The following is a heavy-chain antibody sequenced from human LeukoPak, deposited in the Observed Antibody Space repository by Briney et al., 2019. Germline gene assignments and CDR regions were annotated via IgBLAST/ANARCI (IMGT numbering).Heavy chain of an antibody. D-gene: IGHD6-13*01. CDR3: ARAYHSSWYLNWFDP. J-gene: IGHJ5*02. CDR1: GGSISSGSYY. Sequence: PSETLSLTCTVSGGSISSGSYYWSWIRQPPGKTLEWIGYIYYTGSTYYNPSLKSRVTISVDTSKNEFSLKLSSVTAADTAVYYCARAYHSSWYLNWFDPWGQGTLVTVSS. V-gene: IGHV4-61*01. CDR2: IYYTGST.